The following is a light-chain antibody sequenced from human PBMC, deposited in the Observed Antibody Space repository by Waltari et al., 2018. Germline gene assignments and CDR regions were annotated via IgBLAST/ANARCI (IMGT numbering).Light chain of an antibody. CDR2: RAA. CDR1: ENALRY. Sequence: DIQMTQSPSTLSASLGDTVTITCRSSENALRYLAWYQQRPGKAPKLLIYRAANLEIGCSSRFIGRGSGTDFTLTINNLQPDDFATYYCQQYNEYPWTFGQGTKVEIK. V-gene: IGKV1-5*03. CDR3: QQYNEYPWT. J-gene: IGKJ1*01.